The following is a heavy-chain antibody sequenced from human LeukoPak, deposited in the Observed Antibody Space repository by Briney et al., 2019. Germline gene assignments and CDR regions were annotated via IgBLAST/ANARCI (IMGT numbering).Heavy chain of an antibody. V-gene: IGHV3-23*01. CDR2: ISGSGGST. Sequence: PGGSLRLSCAASGFTFSSYAMSWVRQAPGKGLEWVSAISGSGGSTYYADSVKGRFTISRGNSKNTLYLQMNSLRAEDTAVYYCAKDGILGCSSTSCSASFDYWGQGTLVTVSS. D-gene: IGHD2-2*01. CDR3: AKDGILGCSSTSCSASFDY. CDR1: GFTFSSYA. J-gene: IGHJ4*02.